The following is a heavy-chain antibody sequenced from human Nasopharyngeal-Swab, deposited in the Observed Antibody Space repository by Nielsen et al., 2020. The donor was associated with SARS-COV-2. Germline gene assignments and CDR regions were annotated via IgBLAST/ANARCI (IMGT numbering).Heavy chain of an antibody. J-gene: IGHJ4*02. CDR1: EFTFRTYA. D-gene: IGHD1-1*01. Sequence: GLSLRLSCAASEFTFRTYAMSWIRQAPGKGLEWVSSITSSGEKTDYADSVKGRFTISRDNSKNTLYLQMSSLGAEDTAVYYCAKDRRVEPTRWYFDYWGQGTLVTVSS. CDR3: AKDRRVEPTRWYFDY. V-gene: IGHV3-23*01. CDR2: ITSSGEKT.